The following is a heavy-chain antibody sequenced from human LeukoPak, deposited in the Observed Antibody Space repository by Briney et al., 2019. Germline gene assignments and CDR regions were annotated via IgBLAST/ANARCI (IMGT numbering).Heavy chain of an antibody. Sequence: GGSLRLSCAASGFTFSNYAMHWVRQAPGKGLEWVAVISYDGSNKYYADSVKGRFTISRDNSKNTLYLQMNSLRAEDTAVYYWARDSRDGYFDYWGQGTLVTVSS. V-gene: IGHV3-30*04. CDR1: GFTFSNYA. J-gene: IGHJ4*02. D-gene: IGHD5-24*01. CDR3: ARDSRDGYFDY. CDR2: ISYDGSNK.